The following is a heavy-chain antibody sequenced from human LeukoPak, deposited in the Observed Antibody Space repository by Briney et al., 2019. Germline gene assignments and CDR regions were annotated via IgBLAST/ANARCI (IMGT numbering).Heavy chain of an antibody. D-gene: IGHD5-18*01. CDR1: GGSFSGYY. V-gene: IGHV4-34*01. Sequence: PWETLSLTCAVYGGSFSGYYWSWIRQPPGKGLEWIGEINHSGSTNYNPSLKSRVTISVDTSKNQFSLKLSSVTAADTAVYYCARGYSYGYYYYYYMDVWGKGTTVTVSS. CDR2: INHSGST. CDR3: ARGYSYGYYYYYYMDV. J-gene: IGHJ6*03.